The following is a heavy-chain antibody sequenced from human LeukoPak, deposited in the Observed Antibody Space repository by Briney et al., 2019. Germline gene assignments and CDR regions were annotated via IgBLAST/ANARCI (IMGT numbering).Heavy chain of an antibody. CDR2: IYTSGST. CDR3: ARENSGSYREFDY. V-gene: IGHV4-4*07. J-gene: IGHJ4*02. Sequence: SETLSLTCTVSGGSISSYYWSWIRQPAGKGLEWIGRIYTSGSTNYNASLKSRVSMSVDTSKNQFSLKLSSVTAADTAVFYCARENSGSYREFDYWGQGTLVTLSS. D-gene: IGHD1-26*01. CDR1: GGSISSYY.